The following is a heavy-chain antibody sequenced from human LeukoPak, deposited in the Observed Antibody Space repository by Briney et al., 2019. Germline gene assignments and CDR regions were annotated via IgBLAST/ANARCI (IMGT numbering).Heavy chain of an antibody. CDR2: INHSGST. V-gene: IGHV4-39*07. J-gene: IGHJ4*02. CDR3: ARGGIVRYYYDSSGYSHYFDY. CDR1: GGSISSSVYY. Sequence: PSETLSLTCTVSGGSISSSVYYWGWIRQPPGKGLEWIGEINHSGSTNYNPSPKSRVTISVDTSKNEFSLKLSSVTAADTAVYYCARGGIVRYYYDSSGYSHYFDYWGQGTLVTVSS. D-gene: IGHD3-22*01.